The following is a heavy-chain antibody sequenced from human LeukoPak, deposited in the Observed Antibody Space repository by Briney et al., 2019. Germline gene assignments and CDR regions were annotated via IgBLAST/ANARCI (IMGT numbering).Heavy chain of an antibody. D-gene: IGHD3-22*01. CDR2: IYYSGST. Sequence: PSETLSLTCTVSGGSISSSSYYWGWIRQPPGKGLEWIGSIYYSGSTYYNPSLKSRVTISVDTSKNQFSLKLSSVTAADTAVYYCARGGGYYYDSSGPFDYWGQGTLVTVSS. V-gene: IGHV4-39*01. CDR3: ARGGGYYYDSSGPFDY. J-gene: IGHJ4*02. CDR1: GGSISSSSYY.